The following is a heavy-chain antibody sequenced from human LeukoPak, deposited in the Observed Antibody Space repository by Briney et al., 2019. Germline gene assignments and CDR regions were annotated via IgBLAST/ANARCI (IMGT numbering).Heavy chain of an antibody. V-gene: IGHV3-30*18. CDR2: ISYDGSNK. CDR1: GFTFSSYG. D-gene: IGHD6-19*01. CDR3: AKDRSSGYLIRAFDI. J-gene: IGHJ3*02. Sequence: GGSLRLSCAASGFTFSSYGMHWVRQAPGKGLEWVAVISYDGSNKYYADSVKGRFTISRDNSKNTLYLQMNSLRAEDTAVYYCAKDRSSGYLIRAFDIWGQGTMVTVSS.